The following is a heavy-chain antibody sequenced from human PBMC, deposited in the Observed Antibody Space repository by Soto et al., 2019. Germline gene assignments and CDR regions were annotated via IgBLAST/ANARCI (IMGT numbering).Heavy chain of an antibody. CDR2: MNPNRGNT. CDR1: GYTFTSYD. V-gene: IGHV1-8*01. D-gene: IGHD1-7*01. J-gene: IGHJ6*02. CDR3: ARWTGTTLPYGMDV. Sequence: QVQLVQSGAEVKKPGASVKVSCKASGYTFTSYDINWVRQATGQGLEWMGWMNPNRGNTGYAQKFQGRVTMTRNTSISTADMELSSLRSEDTAVYYCARWTGTTLPYGMDVWGQGTTVTVSS.